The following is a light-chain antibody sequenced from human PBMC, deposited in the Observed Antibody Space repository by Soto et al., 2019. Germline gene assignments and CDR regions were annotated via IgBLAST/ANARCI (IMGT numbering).Light chain of an antibody. V-gene: IGKV1-5*03. CDR1: QTISSW. J-gene: IGKJ1*01. CDR3: QHYNSYSEA. CDR2: TAS. Sequence: DIQMTQSPSSLSASVGDRVTITCQASQTISSWLAWYQQKPGKAPKLLIYTASTLKSGVPSRFSGSGSGTEFTLTISSLQPDDFATYYCQHYNSYSEAFGQGTKVDIK.